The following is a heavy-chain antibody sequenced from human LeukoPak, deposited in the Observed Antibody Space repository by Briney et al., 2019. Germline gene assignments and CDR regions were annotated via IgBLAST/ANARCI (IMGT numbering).Heavy chain of an antibody. Sequence: PSETLSLTCSVSGGSLSSSRYCWGWIRQPPGKGLEWIGNIHYSGSTIYNPSLKSRVTISVDTSKNQFSLKLNSVTAADTAVYYCAITCFGDQGGNYWGQGTLVTVSS. CDR3: AITCFGDQGGNY. CDR2: IHYSGST. D-gene: IGHD3-10*01. CDR1: GGSLSSSRYC. J-gene: IGHJ4*02. V-gene: IGHV4-39*01.